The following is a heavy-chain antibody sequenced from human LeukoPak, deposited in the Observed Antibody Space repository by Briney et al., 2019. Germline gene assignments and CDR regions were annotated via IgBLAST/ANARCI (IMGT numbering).Heavy chain of an antibody. CDR3: ARDRSRWSIAPYADV. J-gene: IGHJ6*02. V-gene: IGHV3-74*01. D-gene: IGHD2-15*01. CDR2: ICSDGTRI. CDR1: GFAFNDYW. Sequence: TGGSLRLSCAASGFAFNDYWMNWVRQVPGKGLMWVARICSDGTRITYADPVKGRFTASRDNAKNTLYLKMNSLRAEDTAVYYCARDRSRWSIAPYADVWGQGTTVTV.